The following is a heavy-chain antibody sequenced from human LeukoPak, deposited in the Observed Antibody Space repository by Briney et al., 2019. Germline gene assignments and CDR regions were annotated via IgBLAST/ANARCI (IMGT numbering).Heavy chain of an antibody. Sequence: PGGSLRLSCAASGFTFSDYYMSWIRQAPGKGLEWVSYIGSSGSTIYYADSVKGRFTISRDNAKNSLYLQMNSLRAEDTAVYYCARDLSGSYSYYYYYGMDVWGQGTTVTVSS. CDR1: GFTFSDYY. D-gene: IGHD1-26*01. J-gene: IGHJ6*02. V-gene: IGHV3-11*01. CDR3: ARDLSGSYSYYYYYGMDV. CDR2: IGSSGSTI.